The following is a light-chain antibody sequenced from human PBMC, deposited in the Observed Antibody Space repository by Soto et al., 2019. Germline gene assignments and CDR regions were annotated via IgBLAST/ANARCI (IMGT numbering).Light chain of an antibody. CDR1: QSVNNN. J-gene: IGKJ2*01. Sequence: EIILTQSPASLSVSPGERATLSCRASQSVNNNLAWYQQKRGQAPRLLIYGASTRATGIPGRFRGSGSGTEFTLTLTRLQSEDFAVYFWQQYNNWPPDTFGQGNKLAIK. CDR3: QQYNNWPPDT. CDR2: GAS. V-gene: IGKV3-15*01.